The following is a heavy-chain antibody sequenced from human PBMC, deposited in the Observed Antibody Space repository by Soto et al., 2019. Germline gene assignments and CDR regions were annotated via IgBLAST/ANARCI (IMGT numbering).Heavy chain of an antibody. CDR3: ASHVYGDYVVDR. Sequence: PSETLSLTCAVSGFSISSGHYWGWMRQPPGKGLEWIGSTHYSGRTYYSTSLKSRVTISVDTSKNQVSLKLNSVTAADTALYYCASHVYGDYVVDRWGQGPLAT. CDR1: GFSISSGHY. CDR2: THYSGRT. V-gene: IGHV4-38-2*01. J-gene: IGHJ5*02. D-gene: IGHD4-17*01.